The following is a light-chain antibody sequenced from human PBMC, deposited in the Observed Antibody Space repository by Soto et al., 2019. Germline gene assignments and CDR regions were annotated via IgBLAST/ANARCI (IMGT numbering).Light chain of an antibody. CDR2: WAS. J-gene: IGKJ4*01. CDR1: QSVLSSSNNENY. Sequence: DIVMTQSPDSLAVSLGERATINCKSSQSVLSSSNNENYLAWYQQKPGQPPKLLIYWASTRESGVPDRFSGSGSGTDFTLTISSLQAEDVAVYFCQQYFSTPLTFGGGTKVEIK. V-gene: IGKV4-1*01. CDR3: QQYFSTPLT.